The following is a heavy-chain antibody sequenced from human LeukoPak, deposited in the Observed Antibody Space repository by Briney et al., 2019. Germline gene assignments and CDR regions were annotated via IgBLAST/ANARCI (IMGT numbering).Heavy chain of an antibody. CDR2: INHSGST. V-gene: IGHV4-34*01. Sequence: SETLSLTCAVYGGSFSGYYWSWIRQPPGKGLEWIGEINHSGSTNYNPSLKSRVTISVDTSKNQFPLKLSSVTAEDTAVYYCAREGQYYSAFDIWGQGTMVTVSS. D-gene: IGHD3-10*01. CDR1: GGSFSGYY. J-gene: IGHJ3*02. CDR3: AREGQYYSAFDI.